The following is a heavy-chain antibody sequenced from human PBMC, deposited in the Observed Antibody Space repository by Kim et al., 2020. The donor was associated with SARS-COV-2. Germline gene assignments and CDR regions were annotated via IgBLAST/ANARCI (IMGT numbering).Heavy chain of an antibody. V-gene: IGHV4-34*01. CDR3: ARGQRGVVITTSDAFDI. D-gene: IGHD3-22*01. Sequence: LKSRVTISVDTSKNQFSLELSSVTAAHTAVYYCARGQRGVVITTSDAFDIWGQGTMVTVSS. J-gene: IGHJ3*02.